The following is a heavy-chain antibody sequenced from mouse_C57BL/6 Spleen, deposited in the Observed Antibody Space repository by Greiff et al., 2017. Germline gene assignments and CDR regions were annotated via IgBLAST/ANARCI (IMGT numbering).Heavy chain of an antibody. CDR2: IYPGDGDT. Sequence: VQLQQSGAELVKPGASVKISCKASGYAFSSYWMNWVKQRPGKGLEWIGQIYPGDGDTTYNGKFKGKATLTADKSSSTAYMQLSSLTSEDSAVYFCARWGGNYPYYFDYWGQGTTLTVSS. V-gene: IGHV1-80*01. D-gene: IGHD2-1*01. J-gene: IGHJ2*01. CDR1: GYAFSSYW. CDR3: ARWGGNYPYYFDY.